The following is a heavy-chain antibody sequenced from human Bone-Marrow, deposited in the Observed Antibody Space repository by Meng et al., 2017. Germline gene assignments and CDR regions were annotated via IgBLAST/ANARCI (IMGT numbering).Heavy chain of an antibody. CDR2: IIPIFGTA. CDR3: ARDPLAVGAFHAFDI. CDR1: GGTFSSYA. V-gene: IGHV1-69*06. D-gene: IGHD1-26*01. J-gene: IGHJ3*02. Sequence: SVKVSCKASGGTFSSYAISWGRQAPGQGLEWMGGIIPIFGTANYAQKFQGRVTITADKSTSTAYMELSSLRSEDTAVYYCARDPLAVGAFHAFDIWGQGTRVTVSS.